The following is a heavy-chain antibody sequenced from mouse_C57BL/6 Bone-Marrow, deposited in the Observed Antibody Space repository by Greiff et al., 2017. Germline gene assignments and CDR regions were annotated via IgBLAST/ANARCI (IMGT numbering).Heavy chain of an antibody. CDR2: IYPRSGNT. J-gene: IGHJ3*01. CDR1: GYTFTSYG. D-gene: IGHD1-1*01. Sequence: VKLMESGAELARPGASVKLSCKASGYTFTSYGISWVKQRTGQGLEWIGEIYPRSGNTYYNEKFKGKATLTADKSSSTAYMELRSLTSEDSAVYFCARCYYYGSSYPFAYWGQGTLVTVSA. CDR3: ARCYYYGSSYPFAY. V-gene: IGHV1-81*01.